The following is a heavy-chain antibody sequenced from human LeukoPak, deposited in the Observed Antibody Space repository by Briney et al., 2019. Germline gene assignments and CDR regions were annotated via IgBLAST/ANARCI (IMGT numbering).Heavy chain of an antibody. CDR2: INHSGST. V-gene: IGHV4-34*01. J-gene: IGHJ6*03. CDR3: ARVSVGYCSGGSCYTRVPYYYYYYMDV. D-gene: IGHD2-15*01. CDR1: GGSFSGYY. Sequence: TSETLSLTCAVYGGSFSGYYWSWIRQPPGKGLGCSGEINHSGSTHSKPSLKSRVTLSVDTSKNPFSPKLSSVTAADTAAYYCARVSVGYCSGGSCYTRVPYYYYYYMDVWGKGTTVTVSS.